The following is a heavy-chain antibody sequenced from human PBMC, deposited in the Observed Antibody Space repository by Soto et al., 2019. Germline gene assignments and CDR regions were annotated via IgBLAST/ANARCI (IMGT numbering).Heavy chain of an antibody. D-gene: IGHD5-12*01. V-gene: IGHV3-30-3*01. J-gene: IGHJ4*02. CDR3: AKETSAYEIDY. CDR2: ISYDGNTK. Sequence: QVQLVESGGGVVQPGRSLRLSCAASGFIFSGYAMHWVRQAPGKGLEWVAVISYDGNTKYYADSVKGRFTVSRDNSKNMLYVQMNNLSAGDTAMYYCAKETSAYEIDYWGQGTLVTVSS. CDR1: GFIFSGYA.